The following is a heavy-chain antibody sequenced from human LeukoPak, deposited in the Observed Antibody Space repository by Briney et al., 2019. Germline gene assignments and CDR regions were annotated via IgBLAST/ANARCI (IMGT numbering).Heavy chain of an antibody. J-gene: IGHJ5*02. V-gene: IGHV1-69*13. D-gene: IGHD6-13*01. CDR3: ARDLAGAGKGNWFDP. Sequence: WASVKVSCKASGGTFSSYAISWVRQAPGQGLEWMGGIIPIFGTANYAQKFQGRVTITADESTSTAYMELSSLRSEDTAVYYCARDLAGAGKGNWFDPWGQGTLVTVSS. CDR1: GGTFSSYA. CDR2: IIPIFGTA.